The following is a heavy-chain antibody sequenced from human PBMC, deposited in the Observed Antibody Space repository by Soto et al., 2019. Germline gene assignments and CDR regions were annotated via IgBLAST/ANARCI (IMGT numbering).Heavy chain of an antibody. CDR3: VRYGVAASD. V-gene: IGHV1-8*02. CDR1: GYTFTTHN. Sequence: ASVKVSCKDSGYTFTTHNINWVRQATGQALGWMGWMNPNSGTTGYAQKFQDRISLTRDTSKTTAYMELSSLTSDDTAVYFCVRYGVAASDWGQGTQVTVSS. J-gene: IGHJ4*01. CDR2: MNPNSGTT. D-gene: IGHD2-8*01.